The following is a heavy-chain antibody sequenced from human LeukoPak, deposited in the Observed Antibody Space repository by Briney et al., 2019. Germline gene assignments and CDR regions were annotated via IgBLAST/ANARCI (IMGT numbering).Heavy chain of an antibody. D-gene: IGHD4-17*01. J-gene: IGHJ4*02. V-gene: IGHV3-20*04. CDR1: GFTFDDYG. Sequence: GGSLRLSCAASGFTFDDYGMSWVRQAPGKGLEWVSGINWNGGSTGYADSVKGRFTISRDNAKNSLYLQMNSLRAEDTALYYCARVWGNYGDFQRYYFDYWGQGTLVTVSS. CDR2: INWNGGST. CDR3: ARVWGNYGDFQRYYFDY.